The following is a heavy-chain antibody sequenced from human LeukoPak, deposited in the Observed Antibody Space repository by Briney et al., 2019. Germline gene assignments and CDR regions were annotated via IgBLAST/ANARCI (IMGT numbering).Heavy chain of an antibody. CDR2: INWNGGST. Sequence: GGSLRLFCAASGFTFDDYGMSWVRQAPGKGLEWVSGINWNGGSTGYADSVKGRFTISRDNAKNSLYLQMNSLRAEDTALYYCARDMVAAATYYYYYYMDVWGKGTTVTVSS. J-gene: IGHJ6*03. CDR3: ARDMVAAATYYYYYYMDV. V-gene: IGHV3-20*04. CDR1: GFTFDDYG. D-gene: IGHD6-13*01.